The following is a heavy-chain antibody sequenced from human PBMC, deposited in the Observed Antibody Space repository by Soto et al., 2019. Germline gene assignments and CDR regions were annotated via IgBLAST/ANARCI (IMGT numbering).Heavy chain of an antibody. Sequence: QLQLQESGPGLVKPSETLSLTCTVSGGSISSSSYYWGWIRQPPGKGLEWIGSIYYSGSTYYNPSLKSRVTISVDTSKNQFSLKLSSVTAADTAVYYCALRRLGELSLRWYFDLWGRGTLVTVSS. V-gene: IGHV4-39*01. CDR2: IYYSGST. D-gene: IGHD3-16*02. CDR1: GGSISSSSYY. J-gene: IGHJ2*01. CDR3: ALRRLGELSLRWYFDL.